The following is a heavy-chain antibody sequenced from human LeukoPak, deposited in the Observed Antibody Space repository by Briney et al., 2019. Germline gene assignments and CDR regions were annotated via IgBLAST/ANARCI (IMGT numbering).Heavy chain of an antibody. CDR3: ARDKSSSSIDY. D-gene: IGHD6-6*01. CDR2: IWYDGSNK. J-gene: IGHJ4*02. Sequence: GGSLRLSCAASGFTFNMYAMNWVRQAPGKGLEWVAVIWYDGSNKYYADSVKGRFTISRDNSKNTLYLQMNSLRAEDTAVYYCARDKSSSSIDYWGQGTLVTVSS. CDR1: GFTFNMYA. V-gene: IGHV3-33*07.